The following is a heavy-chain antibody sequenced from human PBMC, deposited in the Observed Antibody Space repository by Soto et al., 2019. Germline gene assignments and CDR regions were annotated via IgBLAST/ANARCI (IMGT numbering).Heavy chain of an antibody. D-gene: IGHD6-13*01. J-gene: IGHJ5*02. CDR2: ISGSGGST. Sequence: GGSLRPSCAASGFTFSSYAMSWVRQAPGKGLEWVSAISGSGGSTYYADSVKGRFTISRDNSKNTLYLQMNSLRAEDTAVYYCAKGIAAAGTDNWFDPWGQGTLVTVSS. V-gene: IGHV3-23*01. CDR1: GFTFSSYA. CDR3: AKGIAAAGTDNWFDP.